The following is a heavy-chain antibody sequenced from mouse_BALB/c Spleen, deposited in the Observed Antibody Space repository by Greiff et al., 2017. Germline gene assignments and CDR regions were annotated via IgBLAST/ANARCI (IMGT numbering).Heavy chain of an antibody. V-gene: IGHV1S81*02. CDR2: INPSNGGT. J-gene: IGHJ3*01. CDR3: ARGGLQAWLAY. CDR1: GYTFTSYY. D-gene: IGHD2-4*01. Sequence: VQLQQPGAELVKPGASVKLSCKASGYTFTSYYMYWVKQRPGQGLEWIGGINPSNGGTNFNEKFKSKATLTVDKSSSTAYMQLSSLTSEDSAVYYCARGGLQAWLAYWGQGTLVTVSA.